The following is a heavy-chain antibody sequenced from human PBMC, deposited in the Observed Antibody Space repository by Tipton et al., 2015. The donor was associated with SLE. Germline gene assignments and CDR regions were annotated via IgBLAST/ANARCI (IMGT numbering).Heavy chain of an antibody. CDR1: GGSISSYY. CDR3: ASGYSSSWYGYYFDY. Sequence: TLSLTCSVSGGSISSYYWNWIRQPPGKGLEWIGNIYYSGSTNYNPSLKSRVTISVDTSKNQFSLKLSSVTAADTAVYYCASGYSSSWYGYYFDYWGQGTLVTVSS. D-gene: IGHD6-13*01. CDR2: IYYSGST. J-gene: IGHJ4*02. V-gene: IGHV4-59*01.